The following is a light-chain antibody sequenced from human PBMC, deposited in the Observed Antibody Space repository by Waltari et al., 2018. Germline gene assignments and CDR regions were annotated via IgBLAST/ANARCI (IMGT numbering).Light chain of an antibody. Sequence: DIHMTQSPSSLSAPVGDRVTITCQASQDIKKSLNWFHQKAEKAPKVLIFDASNSQTGAPSRFSGSGSGTDFTFIISSLQPEDMGTYYCQQYHSVPLTFGGGTKVEIK. J-gene: IGKJ4*01. CDR1: QDIKKS. V-gene: IGKV1-33*01. CDR2: DAS. CDR3: QQYHSVPLT.